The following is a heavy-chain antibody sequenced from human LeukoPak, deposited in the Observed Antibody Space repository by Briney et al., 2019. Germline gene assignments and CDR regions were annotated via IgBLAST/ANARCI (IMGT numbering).Heavy chain of an antibody. CDR2: INHSGST. Sequence: KPSETLSLTCAGYGGSFSGYYWSWIRQPPGKGLEWIGEINHSGSTNYNPSLKSRVTISIDTSKNQFSLKLTSVTAADTAVYYCAREVVRGNSYWGQGTLVTVSS. V-gene: IGHV4-34*01. CDR1: GGSFSGYY. J-gene: IGHJ4*02. CDR3: AREVVRGNSY. D-gene: IGHD3-10*01.